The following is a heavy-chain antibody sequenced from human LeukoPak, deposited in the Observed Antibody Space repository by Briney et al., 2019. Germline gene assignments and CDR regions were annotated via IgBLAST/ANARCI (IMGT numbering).Heavy chain of an antibody. CDR1: GGSISSSSYY. J-gene: IGHJ4*02. V-gene: IGHV4-39*01. CDR2: IYYRGST. CDR3: AVYCSSTSCYGSSGPIVDTAMVS. Sequence: SETLSLTCTVSGGSISSSSYYWGWIRQPPGKGLEWIGSIYYRGSTYYNPSLKSRVTISVDTSKNQFSLKLSSVTAADTAVYYCAVYCSSTSCYGSSGPIVDTAMVSWGQGTLVTVSS. D-gene: IGHD2-2*01.